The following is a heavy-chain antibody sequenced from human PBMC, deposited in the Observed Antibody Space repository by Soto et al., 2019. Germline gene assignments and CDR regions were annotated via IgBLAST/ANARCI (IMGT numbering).Heavy chain of an antibody. V-gene: IGHV4-34*01. J-gene: IGHJ6*02. Sequence: TXETLSLTCAVYGGSFSGYYWSWIRQPPGKGLEWIGEINHSGSTNYNPSLKSRVTISVDTSKNQFSLKLSSVTAADTAVYYCARLGFEQQLALFDYGMDVWGQGTTVTVSS. CDR3: ARLGFEQQLALFDYGMDV. D-gene: IGHD6-13*01. CDR2: INHSGST. CDR1: GGSFSGYY.